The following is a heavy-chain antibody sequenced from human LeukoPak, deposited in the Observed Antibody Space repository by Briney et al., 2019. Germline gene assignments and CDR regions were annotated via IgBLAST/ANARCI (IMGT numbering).Heavy chain of an antibody. Sequence: PGRSLRLSCAASGFTFSSYGMHWVRQAPGKGLEWVAVISYDGSNKYYADSVKGRFTISRDNSKNTLYLHMNSLRAEDTAVYFCAKGPRQYYFDYWGQGALVTVSS. J-gene: IGHJ4*02. CDR2: ISYDGSNK. V-gene: IGHV3-30*18. CDR3: AKGPRQYYFDY. CDR1: GFTFSSYG.